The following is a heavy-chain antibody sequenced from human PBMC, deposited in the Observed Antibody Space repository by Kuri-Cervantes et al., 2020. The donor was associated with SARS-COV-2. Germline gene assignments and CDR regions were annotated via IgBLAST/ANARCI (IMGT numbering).Heavy chain of an antibody. CDR3: ARGRVGVQDF. J-gene: IGHJ4*02. CDR2: TSYDGTNK. V-gene: IGHV3-30-3*01. D-gene: IGHD2-21*01. Sequence: GESLKISCAASGFTFNNYAMHWVRQTPGEGLEWVAITSYDGTNKHYAESVKGRFTISRDNSKNTLYLQMNNMRREDTAVYFCARGRVGVQDFWGQGTLVTVSS. CDR1: GFTFNNYA.